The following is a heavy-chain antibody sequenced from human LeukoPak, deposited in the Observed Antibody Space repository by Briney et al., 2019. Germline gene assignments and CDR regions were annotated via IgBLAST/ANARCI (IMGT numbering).Heavy chain of an antibody. V-gene: IGHV3-23*01. Sequence: GGSLRLSCVGSEFSFPNYAMSWVRQAPGRGLEWVSSISGSGGGTYYADSVKGRFTISRDNAKSTLYLQMNSLRGEDSAVYYCARGKDFWTGYPIYWYFDLWGRGTLVTVSS. CDR1: EFSFPNYA. CDR3: ARGKDFWTGYPIYWYFDL. D-gene: IGHD3/OR15-3a*01. J-gene: IGHJ2*01. CDR2: ISGSGGGT.